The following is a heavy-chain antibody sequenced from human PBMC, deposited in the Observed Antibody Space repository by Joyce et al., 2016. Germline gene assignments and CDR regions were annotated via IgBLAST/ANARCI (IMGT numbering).Heavy chain of an antibody. J-gene: IGHJ4*02. CDR1: GGSLSGYY. V-gene: IGHV4-34*01. CDR2: IDHSGST. Sequence: QVQLQQWGAGLLKPSATLSLTCGVSGGSLSGYYWNWIRQPPGKGLGWIGEIDHSGSTNYNPSLKSRVTISVDTSNNQFSLRLSSVTAADTAVYYCARVYSYRYWIFDHWGQGALVTVSS. CDR3: ARVYSYRYWIFDH. D-gene: IGHD5-18*01.